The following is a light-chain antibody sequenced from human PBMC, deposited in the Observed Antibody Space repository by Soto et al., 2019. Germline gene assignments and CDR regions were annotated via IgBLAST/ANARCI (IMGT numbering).Light chain of an antibody. CDR1: SSDVGGLDY. V-gene: IGLV2-14*01. CDR2: EVS. CDR3: SSYTTSSTYV. Sequence: QSVLTQPASVSGSPGQSITISCTGTSSDVGGLDYVSWYQHHPGKAPKLIIHEVSSRPSGVSDRFSGSKSGNTASLTISTLQAEDEANYYCSSYTTSSTYVFGTGTKVTVX. J-gene: IGLJ1*01.